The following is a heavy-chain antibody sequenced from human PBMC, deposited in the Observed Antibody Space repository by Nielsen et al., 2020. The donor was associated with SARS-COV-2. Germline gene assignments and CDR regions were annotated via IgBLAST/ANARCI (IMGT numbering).Heavy chain of an antibody. CDR3: ASHYYDSSGFLWAPDY. CDR1: GYTFIGYY. Sequence: ASVKVSCKASGYTFIGYYMHWVRQAPGQGLEWMGWINPNSGGTNYAQKFQGRVTMTRDTSISTAYMELSRLRSDDTAVYYCASHYYDSSGFLWAPDYWGQGTLVTVSS. D-gene: IGHD3-22*01. J-gene: IGHJ4*02. CDR2: INPNSGGT. V-gene: IGHV1-2*02.